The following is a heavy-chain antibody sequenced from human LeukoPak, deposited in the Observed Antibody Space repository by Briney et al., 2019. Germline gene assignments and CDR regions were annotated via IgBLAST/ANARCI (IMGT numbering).Heavy chain of an antibody. D-gene: IGHD5-18*01. CDR3: AKDSGYSYGYGVRESYMGV. V-gene: IGHV3-30*18. Sequence: GGSLRLSCTASGFTFNIYGMHWVRQAPGKGLEWVAGISYDGSNKYYADSVKGRFTISRDNSKNTLYLQMNSLGVEDTAVYHCAKDSGYSYGYGVRESYMGVWGQGTTVTVSS. CDR1: GFTFNIYG. CDR2: ISYDGSNK. J-gene: IGHJ6*03.